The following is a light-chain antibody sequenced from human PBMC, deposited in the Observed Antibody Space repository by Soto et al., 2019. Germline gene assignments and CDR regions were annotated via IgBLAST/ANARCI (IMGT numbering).Light chain of an antibody. J-gene: IGKJ1*01. CDR3: QQYNTFCT. CDR1: QSVSSY. V-gene: IGKV3-11*01. Sequence: EIVLTQSPATLSLSPGERATLSCRASQSVSSYLAWYQQKPGQAPRLLIYGTSIRATGIPDRFSGSGSGTEFTLTINSLHPDDSATYYCQQYNTFCTFGQGTKVDNK. CDR2: GTS.